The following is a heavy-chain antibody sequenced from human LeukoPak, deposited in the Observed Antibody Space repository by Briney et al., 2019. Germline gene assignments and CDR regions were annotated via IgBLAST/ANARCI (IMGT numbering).Heavy chain of an antibody. CDR1: GVTLSNYA. Sequence: PGGSLRLSCVASGVTLSNYAMSWARQAPGKGLEWVSGISSSGSGGNTYYADSVKGRFTISRDSSRNTLFLHMNTLTAEDPAIYSCAKDRTVGASSWYFDLWGRGTLVTVSS. CDR3: AKDRTVGASSWYFDL. V-gene: IGHV3-23*01. J-gene: IGHJ2*01. D-gene: IGHD1-26*01. CDR2: ISSSGSGGNT.